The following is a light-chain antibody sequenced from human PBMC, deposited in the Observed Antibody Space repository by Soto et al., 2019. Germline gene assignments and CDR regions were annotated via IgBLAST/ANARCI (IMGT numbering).Light chain of an antibody. J-gene: IGKJ4*01. CDR2: DAS. Sequence: QLTQSPSSLSASVGARVTITCRARQGISSYLGWYQQKQGKAPNLLIYDASTLHRGVPSRFSVGGSGTDVTLTISSLQPEDVQTYDGQQVNVYPSTFGGGTKGEIK. CDR1: QGISSY. CDR3: QQVNVYPST. V-gene: IGKV1-9*01.